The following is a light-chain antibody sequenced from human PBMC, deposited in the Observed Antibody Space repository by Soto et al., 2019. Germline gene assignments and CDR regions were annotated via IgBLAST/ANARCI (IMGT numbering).Light chain of an antibody. CDR2: EVT. CDR3: SSYAGSNNLV. CDR1: SGDVGGHNY. J-gene: IGLJ2*01. Sequence: QSALTQPPSVSGSPGQSVAISCTGTSGDVGGHNYVSWYQHHPGKAPKLMIYEVTKRPSGVPDRFSGSKSGNTASLTVSGLQADDEADYYCSSYAGSNNLVFGGGTKLTGL. V-gene: IGLV2-8*01.